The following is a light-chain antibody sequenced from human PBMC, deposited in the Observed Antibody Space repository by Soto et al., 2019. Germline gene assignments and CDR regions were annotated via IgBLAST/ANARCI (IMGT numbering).Light chain of an antibody. CDR2: DAS. Sequence: AIQLTQSPSSLSASVGDRVTITCRASQGINSALAWYQQEPGKPPKLLIYDASSLESGVPSRFSGSGSGTDFTLTSSGLQPEDFAAYFCQQFNNYPLTFGGGTKVDIK. V-gene: IGKV1D-13*01. J-gene: IGKJ4*01. CDR1: QGINSA. CDR3: QQFNNYPLT.